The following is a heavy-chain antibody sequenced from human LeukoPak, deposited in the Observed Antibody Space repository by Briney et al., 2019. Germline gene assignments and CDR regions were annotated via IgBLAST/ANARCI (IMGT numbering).Heavy chain of an antibody. V-gene: IGHV1-46*01. Sequence: ASVKVSCKTSGYTFTSYYIHWVRQAPGQGLEWMGIINPSSGATNYAQKFQGRVTMTRDTSTSTVYMELSSQRSEDTAVYYCARATNFYFYYGMDVWGQGTTVTVSS. CDR2: INPSSGAT. CDR1: GYTFTSYY. D-gene: IGHD1-26*01. CDR3: ARATNFYFYYGMDV. J-gene: IGHJ6*02.